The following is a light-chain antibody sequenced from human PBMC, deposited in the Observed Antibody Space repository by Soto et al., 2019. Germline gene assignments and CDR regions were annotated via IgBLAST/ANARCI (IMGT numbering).Light chain of an antibody. J-gene: IGLJ3*02. CDR2: ADT. CDR1: NSEVGSVNL. V-gene: IGLV2-23*01. CDR3: CSYAGTDFPWV. Sequence: QSALTQPASVSGSPGQSITISCTATNSEVGSVNLVSWYRHHPGKAPKLLFYADTRGPSGVPIRISASKSGNTASLTISGLQAEDEADYYCCSYAGTDFPWVFGGGTKLTVL.